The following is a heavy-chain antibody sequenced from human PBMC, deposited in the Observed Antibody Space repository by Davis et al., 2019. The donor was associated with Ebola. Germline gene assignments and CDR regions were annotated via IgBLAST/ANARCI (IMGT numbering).Heavy chain of an antibody. V-gene: IGHV1-46*01. CDR3: AREGGRYYDSSGYVFDI. J-gene: IGHJ3*02. CDR1: GYRFTSYY. Sequence: ASVKVSCKASGYRFTSYYMHWVRQAPGQGLEWMGIINPITGGISYAQNFQVRVNMTRDTSTSTVYMELSSLRSEDTAVYYCAREGGRYYDSSGYVFDIWGQGTVVKVSS. D-gene: IGHD3-22*01. CDR2: INPITGGI.